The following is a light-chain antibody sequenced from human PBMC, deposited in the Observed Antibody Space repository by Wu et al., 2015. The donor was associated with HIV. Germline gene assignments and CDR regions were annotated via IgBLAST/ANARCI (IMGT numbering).Light chain of an antibody. CDR1: QSVRSSH. Sequence: EIVLTQSPGTLSLSPGEGATLSCRASQSVRSSHLAWYQQKPGQAPRLIIYAASTRATGIPDRFSGSVSGTDFTLTISRLEPEDFAVYYCQQYGSSPYSFGQGTKLEIK. V-gene: IGKV3-20*01. J-gene: IGKJ2*03. CDR2: AAS. CDR3: QQYGSSPYS.